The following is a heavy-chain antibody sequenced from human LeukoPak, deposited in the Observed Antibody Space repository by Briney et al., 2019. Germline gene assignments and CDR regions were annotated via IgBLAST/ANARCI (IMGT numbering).Heavy chain of an antibody. J-gene: IGHJ1*01. CDR2: INHSGST. Sequence: SETLSLTCAVYGGSFSGYYWSWIRQPPGKGLEWIGEINHSGSTNYNPSLKSRVTISVDTSKNQYSLKLSSVTAADTAVYYCARAQWLVLYFQHWGQGTLVTVSS. CDR3: ARAQWLVLYFQH. V-gene: IGHV4-34*01. CDR1: GGSFSGYY. D-gene: IGHD6-19*01.